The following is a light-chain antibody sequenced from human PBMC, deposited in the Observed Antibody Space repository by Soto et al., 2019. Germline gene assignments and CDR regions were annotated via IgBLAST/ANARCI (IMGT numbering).Light chain of an antibody. V-gene: IGKV1D-12*01. Sequence: IQLTQSPSSVSASVGDRVTITCRASQSISMWLASYQQKPGKAPTLLIYAASSLQSGVPSRFIGSGSSTDFTLTITSLQQEDFATYYCQQAHSFTSTFGHGTKLRIK. CDR1: QSISMW. CDR2: AAS. J-gene: IGKJ2*01. CDR3: QQAHSFTST.